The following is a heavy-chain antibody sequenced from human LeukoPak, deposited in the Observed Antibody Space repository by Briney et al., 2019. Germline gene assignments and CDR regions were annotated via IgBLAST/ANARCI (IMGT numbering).Heavy chain of an antibody. D-gene: IGHD6-19*01. CDR1: GFTFNDYG. Sequence: GGSLRLSRAASGFTFNDYGMSWVRQAPGKGLEWVSGISWNSGSIGYADSVKGRFTISRDNAKNSLYLQMNSLRAEDTALYYCAKGLQWLSSGWSYFDYWGQGTLVTVSS. CDR2: ISWNSGSI. J-gene: IGHJ4*02. CDR3: AKGLQWLSSGWSYFDY. V-gene: IGHV3-9*01.